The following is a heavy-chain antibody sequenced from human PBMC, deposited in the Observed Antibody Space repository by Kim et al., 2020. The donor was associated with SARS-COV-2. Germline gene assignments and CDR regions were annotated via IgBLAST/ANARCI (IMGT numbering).Heavy chain of an antibody. Sequence: TPAHKSRVTISVDTSKNQFSLKLSSVTAADTAVYYCARGPYYYYYYGMDVWGQGTTVTVSS. V-gene: IGHV4-30-2*05. J-gene: IGHJ6*02. CDR3: ARGPYYYYYYGMDV.